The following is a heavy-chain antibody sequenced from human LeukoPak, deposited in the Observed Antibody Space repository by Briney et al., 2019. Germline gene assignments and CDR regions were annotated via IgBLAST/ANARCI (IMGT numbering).Heavy chain of an antibody. D-gene: IGHD3-22*01. Sequence: GGSLRLSCAASGFTFSSYAMSWVRQAPGKGLEWVSAISGSGGSTYYADSVKGRFTISRDNSKNTLYLQMNSLRAEDTAVYYCAKDGRVHYYDSSGYRYYFDYWGQGTLVTVSS. CDR2: ISGSGGST. CDR3: AKDGRVHYYDSSGYRYYFDY. CDR1: GFTFSSYA. J-gene: IGHJ4*02. V-gene: IGHV3-23*01.